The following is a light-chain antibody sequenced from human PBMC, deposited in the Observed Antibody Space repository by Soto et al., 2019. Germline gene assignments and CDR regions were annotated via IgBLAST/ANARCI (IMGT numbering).Light chain of an antibody. J-gene: IGKJ5*01. CDR1: QSVSNN. V-gene: IGKV3-15*01. CDR3: QQYNNWPPIT. CDR2: YAS. Sequence: EIMMTQSPATLSVSPGERVTLSCRASQSVSNNLAWYQQKPGQAPRLLIYYASTRATGIPARFSGSGSGTELTLIISSLQSEDFALYYCQQYNNWPPITFGQGTRLEIK.